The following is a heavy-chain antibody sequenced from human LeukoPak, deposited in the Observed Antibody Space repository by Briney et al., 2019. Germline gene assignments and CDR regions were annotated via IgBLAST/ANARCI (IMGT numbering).Heavy chain of an antibody. J-gene: IGHJ3*02. Sequence: GASVKVSCKASGGTFSSYAISWVRQAPGQGLEWMGGIIPIFGTANYAQKFQGRVTITADESTSTAYMELSSLRSEDTAVYYCAREGSPSITMVRGVYDAFDIWGQGTMVTVSS. CDR2: IIPIFGTA. CDR1: GGTFSSYA. V-gene: IGHV1-69*13. CDR3: AREGSPSITMVRGVYDAFDI. D-gene: IGHD3-10*01.